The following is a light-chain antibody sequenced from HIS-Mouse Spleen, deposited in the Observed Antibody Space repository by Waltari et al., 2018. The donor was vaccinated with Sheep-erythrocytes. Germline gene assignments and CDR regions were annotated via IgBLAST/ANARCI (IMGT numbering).Light chain of an antibody. V-gene: IGKV1-6*01. J-gene: IGKJ2*01. CDR2: AAS. Sequence: AIQMTQSPSSLPASARDRVTITCRASQGIRNDLGWYQQKPGKAPKLLIYAASSLQSGVPSRFSGSGSGTDFTLTISSLQPEDFATYYCLQDYNYPYTFGQGTKLEIK. CDR3: LQDYNYPYT. CDR1: QGIRND.